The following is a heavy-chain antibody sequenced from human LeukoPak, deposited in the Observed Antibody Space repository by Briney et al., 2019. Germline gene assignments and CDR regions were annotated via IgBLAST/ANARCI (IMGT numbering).Heavy chain of an antibody. CDR3: ARDQDYYDSSGYYYGLERSYYYYGMDV. V-gene: IGHV1-2*02. CDR2: INPNSGGT. J-gene: IGHJ6*02. D-gene: IGHD3-22*01. Sequence: ASVKVSCKASGYTFTGYYMHWVRQAPGQGLEWMGLINPNSGGTNYAQKFQGRVTMTRDTSISTAYMELSRLRSDDTAVYYCARDQDYYDSSGYYYGLERSYYYYGMDVWGQGTTVTVSS. CDR1: GYTFTGYY.